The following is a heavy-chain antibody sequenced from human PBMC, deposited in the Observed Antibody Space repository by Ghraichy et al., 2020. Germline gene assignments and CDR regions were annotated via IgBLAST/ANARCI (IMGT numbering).Heavy chain of an antibody. D-gene: IGHD3-10*01. CDR3: AIAPPSYYTVNHYYYGMDV. Sequence: ASVKVSCKASGYTFTSYYMHWVRQAPGQGLEWMGIINPSGGSTSYAQKFQGRVTMTRDTSTSTVYMELSSLRSEDTAVYYCAIAPPSYYTVNHYYYGMDVWGQGTTVTVSS. CDR1: GYTFTSYY. V-gene: IGHV1-46*01. J-gene: IGHJ6*02. CDR2: INPSGGST.